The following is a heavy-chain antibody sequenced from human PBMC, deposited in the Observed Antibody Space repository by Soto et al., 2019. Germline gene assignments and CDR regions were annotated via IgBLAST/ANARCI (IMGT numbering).Heavy chain of an antibody. Sequence: EVQLLESGGDLVQPGGSLRLSCAASGFTFSSNAMSWVRQAPGKGLEWVSVITNTGGDTLYADSVKGRFTISRDNSKNTLYQQMNSLRAEDTAIYYCARASGESYPGSRVFDSWGQGTRVTVSS. D-gene: IGHD3-10*01. CDR2: ITNTGGDT. J-gene: IGHJ4*02. CDR1: GFTFSSNA. V-gene: IGHV3-23*01. CDR3: ARASGESYPGSRVFDS.